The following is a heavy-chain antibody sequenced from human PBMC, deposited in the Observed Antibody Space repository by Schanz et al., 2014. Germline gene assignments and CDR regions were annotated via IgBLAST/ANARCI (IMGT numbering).Heavy chain of an antibody. CDR3: VTEGSKAPVACRRSFCWLGRMDD. V-gene: IGHV3-72*01. CDR2: VRKKEFSDDTE. Sequence: EVELVESGGGLVQPGGSLRLSCAASGFSFSDHAMDWVRQAAGKGLEWVGRVRKKEFSDDTEEYAASVRGRFTISRDDSTNIAKHQLKGLMTADAAVDYCVTEGSKAPVACRRSFCWLGRMDDWGQGAMVTVSS. J-gene: IGHJ6*02. D-gene: IGHD3-16*02. CDR1: GFSFSDHA.